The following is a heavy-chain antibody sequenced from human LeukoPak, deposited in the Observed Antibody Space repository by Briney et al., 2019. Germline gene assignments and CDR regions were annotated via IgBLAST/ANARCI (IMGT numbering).Heavy chain of an antibody. CDR2: ISYDGSNK. CDR3: ARALTRYCSGGSCYTPDYGMDV. CDR1: GFTFSNYG. V-gene: IGHV3-30*03. Sequence: GGSLRLSCAASGFTFSNYGMHWVRQAPGKGLEWVAIISYDGSNKYYADSVKGRFTISRDNSKNTLFLQMNSLRAEDTAVYYCARALTRYCSGGSCYTPDYGMDVWGQGTTVTVSS. D-gene: IGHD2-15*01. J-gene: IGHJ6*02.